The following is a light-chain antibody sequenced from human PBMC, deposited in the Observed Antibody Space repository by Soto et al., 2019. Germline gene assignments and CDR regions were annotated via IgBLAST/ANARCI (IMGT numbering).Light chain of an antibody. CDR2: GAS. CDR1: QSVSSSY. V-gene: IGKV3-20*01. CDR3: QQDGRSPLGT. J-gene: IGKJ3*01. Sequence: EIVLTQSPGTLSLSPGERATLSCRASQSVSSSYLAWYQQKPGQAPRLLIYGASSRATGIPDRFSGSGSGTDFTHTISRLEPDDFEVHYCQQDGRSPLGTCGPGTKVDIK.